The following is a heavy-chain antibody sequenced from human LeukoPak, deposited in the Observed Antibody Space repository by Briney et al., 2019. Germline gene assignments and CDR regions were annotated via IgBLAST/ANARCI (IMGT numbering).Heavy chain of an antibody. J-gene: IGHJ4*02. D-gene: IGHD3-22*01. CDR1: GFTFSSYA. CDR3: AKDQVSDYYDSSGRFDF. V-gene: IGHV3-23*01. CDR2: MSGSGGST. Sequence: PGGSLRLSCAASGFTFSSYAMSWVRQAPGKGLEWVSAMSGSGGSTYYADSVKGRFTISRDNSKNTLDLQMNSLRAEDTAVYYCAKDQVSDYYDSSGRFDFWGQGTLVTVSS.